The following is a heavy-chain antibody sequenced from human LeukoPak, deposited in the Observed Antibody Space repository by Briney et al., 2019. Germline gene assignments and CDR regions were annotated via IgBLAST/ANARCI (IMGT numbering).Heavy chain of an antibody. V-gene: IGHV3-23*01. CDR2: ISGSGDRT. Sequence: GGSLRLSCAASGFTFSSYGMSWVRQAPGKGLEWVSAISGSGDRTYYADSVKGRFTISRDNSKNTLYLQMNSLRAEDTAVYYCARVVGLTGYSSSWYSGYYYYMDVWGKGTTVTVSS. CDR1: GFTFSSYG. J-gene: IGHJ6*03. CDR3: ARVVGLTGYSSSWYSGYYYYMDV. D-gene: IGHD6-13*01.